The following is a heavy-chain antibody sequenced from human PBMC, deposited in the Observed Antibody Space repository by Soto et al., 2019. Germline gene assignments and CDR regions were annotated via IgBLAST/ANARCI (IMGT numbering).Heavy chain of an antibody. Sequence: GGSLRLSCAASGFTFSSYAMSWVRQAPGKGLEWVSAISDSGGSTYYADSVKGRFTISRDNSKNTLYLQMNSLRAEDTAVYYCPKEQYSSSCYWFDPWGQGTLVTVSS. J-gene: IGHJ5*02. D-gene: IGHD6-13*01. CDR3: PKEQYSSSCYWFDP. CDR1: GFTFSSYA. V-gene: IGHV3-23*01. CDR2: ISDSGGST.